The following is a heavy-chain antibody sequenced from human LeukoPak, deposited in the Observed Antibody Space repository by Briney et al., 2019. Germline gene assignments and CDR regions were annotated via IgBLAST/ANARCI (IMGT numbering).Heavy chain of an antibody. CDR2: INHSGST. V-gene: IGHV4-34*01. J-gene: IGHJ3*02. Sequence: PSETLSLTCTVAGGSISTYYWSWIRQPPGKGLEWIGEINHSGSTNYNPSLKSRVTISVDTSKNQFSLKLSSVTAADTAVYYCARGLYDSSGLGAFDIWGQGTMVTVSS. CDR1: GGSISTYY. D-gene: IGHD3-22*01. CDR3: ARGLYDSSGLGAFDI.